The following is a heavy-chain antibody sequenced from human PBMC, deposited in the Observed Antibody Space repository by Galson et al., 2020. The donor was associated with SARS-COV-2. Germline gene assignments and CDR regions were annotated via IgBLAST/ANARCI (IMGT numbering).Heavy chain of an antibody. CDR1: GLIVSTNY. V-gene: IGHV3-53*01. D-gene: IGHD6-13*01. CDR2: VYSGGST. J-gene: IGHJ4*02. Sequence: GGSLRLSCAASGLIVSTNYMSWVRQAPGRGLEWVSVVYSGGSTYYAESVKGRFTISRDNSKNTLYLQVNSLRADYTAVYYCARGVRPAAVILNYWGQGTLVTVSS. CDR3: ARGVRPAAVILNY.